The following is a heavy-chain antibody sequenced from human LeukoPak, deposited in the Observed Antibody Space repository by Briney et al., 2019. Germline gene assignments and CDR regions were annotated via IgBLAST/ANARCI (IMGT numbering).Heavy chain of an antibody. J-gene: IGHJ4*02. D-gene: IGHD6-19*01. CDR3: ARDSPLLAVAGSPDS. Sequence: ASMKVSCKTSGYRFTSYGITWVRQPPGQGLEWMGWIGGYKGHTNYAPKFQGRVTLTTDTTTNTVYMELRSQISDDTAVYYCARDSPLLAVAGSPDSWGQGTLVIVSS. CDR2: IGGYKGHT. CDR1: GYRFTSYG. V-gene: IGHV1-18*04.